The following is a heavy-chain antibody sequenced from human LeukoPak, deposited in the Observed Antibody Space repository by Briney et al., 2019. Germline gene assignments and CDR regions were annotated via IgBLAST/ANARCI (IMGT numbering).Heavy chain of an antibody. CDR1: GYSFSDYY. J-gene: IGHJ4*02. V-gene: IGHV1-2*02. CDR3: TRYSLGGDYDFGY. D-gene: IGHD3-16*01. CDR2: INPISGAT. Sequence: ASVKVSCKTSGYSFSDYYIHWVRQAPGQGLERMGWINPISGATDYAQKFQGRVTMTRDTSISTAYMELSNLRSDDTAVFYCTRYSLGGDYDFGYWGQGTLVAVSS.